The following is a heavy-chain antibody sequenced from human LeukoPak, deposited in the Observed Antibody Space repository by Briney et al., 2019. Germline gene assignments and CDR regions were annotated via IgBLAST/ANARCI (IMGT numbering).Heavy chain of an antibody. D-gene: IGHD3-22*01. J-gene: IGHJ4*02. Sequence: GGFLRLSCAVSGITLSNYGMSWVRQAPGKGLEWVAGISDSGGRTKYADSVKGRFTISRDNSKNTLYLQMNSLRAEDTAVYFCAKRGVVIRVILVGFHKEAYYFDSWGQGALATVSS. V-gene: IGHV3-23*01. CDR3: AKRGVVIRVILVGFHKEAYYFDS. CDR1: GITLSNYG. CDR2: ISDSGGRT.